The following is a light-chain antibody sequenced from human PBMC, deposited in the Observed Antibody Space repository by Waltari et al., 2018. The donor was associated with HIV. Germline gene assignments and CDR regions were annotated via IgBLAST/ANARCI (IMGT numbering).Light chain of an antibody. CDR3: CSYAGRFTYV. CDR2: DVN. Sequence: QSALTHPRSVSGSPGQSVTISCTGTTVGNYVFVSWYQQYPGKAPKVLIYDVNKRPSGVPDRFSGSKSFNTASLTISGLQPEDEADYFCCSYAGRFTYVFGTGTKVTVL. CDR1: TVGNYVF. J-gene: IGLJ1*01. V-gene: IGLV2-11*01.